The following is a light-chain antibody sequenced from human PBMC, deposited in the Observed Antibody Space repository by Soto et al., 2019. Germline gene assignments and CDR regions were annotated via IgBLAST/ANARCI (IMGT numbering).Light chain of an antibody. J-gene: IGLJ1*01. V-gene: IGLV1-40*01. CDR1: SSNIGAGYD. CDR3: QSYDSSLYYV. Sequence: QSVLTQPPSVSGAPGQRVTISCTGSSSNIGAGYDVHWYQQLPGTAPKLLIYGNSNRPSGGPDRFSGSKSGTSASLAITGLQAEDEADYYCQSYDSSLYYVFGTGTKLTVL. CDR2: GNS.